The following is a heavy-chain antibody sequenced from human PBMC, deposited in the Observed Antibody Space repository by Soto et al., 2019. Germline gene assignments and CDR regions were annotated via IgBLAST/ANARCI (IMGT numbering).Heavy chain of an antibody. Sequence: GGSLRLSCAASGFTVSSNYMSWVRQAPGKGLEWVSVIYSGGSTYYADSVKGRFTISRDNSKNTLYLQMNSLRAEDTAVYYCAKDHSHSSSLDWGQGTLVTVSS. CDR2: IYSGGST. V-gene: IGHV3-66*01. J-gene: IGHJ4*02. D-gene: IGHD6-13*01. CDR1: GFTVSSNY. CDR3: AKDHSHSSSLD.